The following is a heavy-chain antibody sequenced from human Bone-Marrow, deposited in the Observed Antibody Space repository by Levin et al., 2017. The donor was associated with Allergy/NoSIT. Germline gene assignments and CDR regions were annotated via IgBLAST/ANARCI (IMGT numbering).Heavy chain of an antibody. CDR1: TDTFTDHG. J-gene: IGHJ3*02. V-gene: IGHV1-18*01. CDR2: ISAHSGKT. CDR3: ARDLYSTAFYGAFDI. D-gene: IGHD2/OR15-2a*01. Sequence: VASVKVSCKASTDTFTDHGFTWVRQAPGQGLEWMGWISAHSGKTNYAPKFQGRVTIVADTSTNTAYLTLSSLRSEDTATYFCARDLYSTAFYGAFDIWGQGTMVTVSS.